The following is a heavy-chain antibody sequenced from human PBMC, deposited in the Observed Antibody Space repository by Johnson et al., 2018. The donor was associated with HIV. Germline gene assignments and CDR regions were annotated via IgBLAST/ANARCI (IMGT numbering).Heavy chain of an antibody. D-gene: IGHD5-12*01. CDR1: GFTFSNYA. V-gene: IGHV3-30*14. CDR3: ARELATMCAFDI. CDR2: ISYDGNNK. Sequence: QVQLVESGGGLVQPGGSLRLSCAASGFTFSNYAMTWVRQAPGKGLEWVAVISYDGNNKYYADSVRGRFTISRDNSKNTLNLQMNSLRAEDTAVYYCARELATMCAFDIWGQGTMVTVSS. J-gene: IGHJ3*02.